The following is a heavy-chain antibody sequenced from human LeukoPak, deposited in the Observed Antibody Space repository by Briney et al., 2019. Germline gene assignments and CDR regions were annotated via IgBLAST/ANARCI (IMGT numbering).Heavy chain of an antibody. D-gene: IGHD3-10*01. CDR3: ARRGVLWFGELFYYGMDV. CDR1: GFTFSDHY. J-gene: IGHJ6*02. V-gene: IGHV3-11*01. Sequence: GGSLRLSCAASGFTFSDHYMSWIRQAPGKGLEWVSYISSSGSTIYYADSVKGRFTISRDNAKNSLYLQMNSLRAEDTAVYYCARRGVLWFGELFYYGMDVWGQGTTVTVSS. CDR2: ISSSGSTI.